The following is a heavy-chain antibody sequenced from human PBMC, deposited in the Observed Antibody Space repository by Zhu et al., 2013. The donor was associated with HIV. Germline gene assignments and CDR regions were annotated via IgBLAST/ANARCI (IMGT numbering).Heavy chain of an antibody. Sequence: QVQRVQSGAEVKKPGASVKVSCRASAYTFTANYINWVRQVPGQGLEWMGWINPNSGGTNYAQKFQGRVTMTRDTSITTAYMDLRGLISDDTAVYYCASDLWEKASDIWGQGTMVTVSS. V-gene: IGHV1-2*02. J-gene: IGHJ3*02. D-gene: IGHD1-26*01. CDR1: AYTFTANY. CDR2: INPNSGGT. CDR3: ASDLWEKASDI.